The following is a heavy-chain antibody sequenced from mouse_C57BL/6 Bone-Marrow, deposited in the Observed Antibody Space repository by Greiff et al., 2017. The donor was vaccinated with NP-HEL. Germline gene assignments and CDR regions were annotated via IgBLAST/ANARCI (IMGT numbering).Heavy chain of an antibody. CDR1: GFTFTDYY. D-gene: IGHD2-4*01. V-gene: IGHV7-3*01. J-gene: IGHJ2*01. Sequence: EVKLVESGGGLVQPGGSLSLSCAASGFTFTDYYMSWVRQPPGKALEWLGFIRNKANGYTTEYSASVKGRFTISRDNSQSILYLQMNALRAEDSATYYCARSNDYDGRPYFDYWGQGTTLTVSS. CDR2: IRNKANGYTT. CDR3: ARSNDYDGRPYFDY.